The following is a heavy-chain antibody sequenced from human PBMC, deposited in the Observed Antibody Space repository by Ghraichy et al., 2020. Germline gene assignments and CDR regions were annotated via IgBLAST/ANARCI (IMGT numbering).Heavy chain of an antibody. Sequence: GESLNICCKGSGYIFGSFWIGWVRQMPGKGLEWMAIIYPGDSGTRYSPSFQGQVTISVDKSITTAYLQWSSLKASDTAMYYCVSQLGYCSTTGCYRQPIAFDYWGQGTLVTVSS. J-gene: IGHJ4*02. V-gene: IGHV5-51*01. CDR2: IYPGDSGT. CDR3: VSQLGYCSTTGCYRQPIAFDY. D-gene: IGHD2-2*01. CDR1: GYIFGSFW.